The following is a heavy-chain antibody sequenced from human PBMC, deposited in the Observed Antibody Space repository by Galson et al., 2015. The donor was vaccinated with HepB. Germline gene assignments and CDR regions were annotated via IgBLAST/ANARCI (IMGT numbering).Heavy chain of an antibody. CDR3: ARVYFGSGSSSAYWYFDL. J-gene: IGHJ2*01. CDR1: GFTFGSYT. CDR2: ISITGTTM. V-gene: IGHV3-48*02. D-gene: IGHD3-10*01. Sequence: SLRLSCAASGFTFGSYTMNWVRQAPGKGLESVSYISITGTTMYYADSPKGRFTISRDNAQNSLYLQMNSLRDEDTAVYYCARVYFGSGSSSAYWYFDLWGRGALVTVSS.